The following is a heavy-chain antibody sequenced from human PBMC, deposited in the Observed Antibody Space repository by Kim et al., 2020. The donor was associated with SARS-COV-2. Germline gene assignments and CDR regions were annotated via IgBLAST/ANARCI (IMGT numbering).Heavy chain of an antibody. V-gene: IGHV1-69*13. CDR1: GGTFSSYA. CDR2: IIPIFGTA. CDR3: ARDTYYYDSSMGNWFDP. D-gene: IGHD3-22*01. Sequence: SVKVSCKASGGTFSSYAISWVRQAPGQGLEWMGGIIPIFGTANYAQKFQGRVTITADESTSTAYMELSSLRSEDTAVYYCARDTYYYDSSMGNWFDPWGQGTLVTVSS. J-gene: IGHJ5*02.